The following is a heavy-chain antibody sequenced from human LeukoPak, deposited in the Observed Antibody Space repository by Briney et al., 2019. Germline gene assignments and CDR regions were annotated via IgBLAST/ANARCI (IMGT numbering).Heavy chain of an antibody. V-gene: IGHV1-69*13. CDR2: IIPIFGTA. CDR3: ACCRGGSCYSGVYFDY. CDR1: GGTFSSYA. D-gene: IGHD2-15*01. Sequence: SVKVSCKASGGTFSSYAISWVRQAPGQGLEWMGGIIPIFGTANYAQKFQGRVTITADESTSTAYMELSSLRSEDTAVYYCACCRGGSCYSGVYFDYWGQGTLVTVSS. J-gene: IGHJ4*02.